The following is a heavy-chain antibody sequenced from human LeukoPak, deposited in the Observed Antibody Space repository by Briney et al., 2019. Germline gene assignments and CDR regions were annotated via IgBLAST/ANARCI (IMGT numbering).Heavy chain of an antibody. CDR2: IYYSGST. J-gene: IGHJ3*02. Sequence: SETLSLTCTVSSGSISNSNYFWGWIRQPPGKGLEWIGSIYYSGSTYYNPSLKSRVTISVDTSKNQFSLKLSSVTAADTAVYYCARDYYDSSGYYDDAFDIWGQGTMVTVSS. D-gene: IGHD3-22*01. V-gene: IGHV4-39*07. CDR1: SGSISNSNYF. CDR3: ARDYYDSSGYYDDAFDI.